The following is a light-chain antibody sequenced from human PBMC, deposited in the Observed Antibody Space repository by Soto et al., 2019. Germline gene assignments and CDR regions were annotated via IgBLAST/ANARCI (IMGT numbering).Light chain of an antibody. CDR3: SSYTSNSSYV. J-gene: IGLJ1*01. Sequence: QSALTQPASVSGSPGQSITISYTGTSSDVGGYNYVSWYQQHPGTAPKLMIYEVSNRPPGVSNRFSGSKSGNTASLRISGLQAEDEADYHCSSYTSNSSYVFGTVTKLTVL. V-gene: IGLV2-14*01. CDR1: SSDVGGYNY. CDR2: EVS.